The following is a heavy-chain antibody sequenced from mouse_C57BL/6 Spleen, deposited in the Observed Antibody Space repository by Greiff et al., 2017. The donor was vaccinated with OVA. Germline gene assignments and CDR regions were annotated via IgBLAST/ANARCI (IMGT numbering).Heavy chain of an antibody. J-gene: IGHJ2*01. Sequence: VQLQQSGAELVRPGASVTLSCKASGYTFTDYEMHWVKQTPVNGLEWIGAIDPETGGTAYNQKFKGKAILTAYKSSSTAYMELRSLTSEDSAVYYCTRGIYYYGSTYFDYWGQGTTLTVSS. D-gene: IGHD1-1*01. CDR2: IDPETGGT. CDR1: GYTFTDYE. CDR3: TRGIYYYGSTYFDY. V-gene: IGHV1-15*01.